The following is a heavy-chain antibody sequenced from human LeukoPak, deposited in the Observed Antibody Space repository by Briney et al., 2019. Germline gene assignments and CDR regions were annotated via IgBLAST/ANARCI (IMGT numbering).Heavy chain of an antibody. CDR3: AKGGPYSSGYYYYGMDV. CDR2: ISGSGGST. J-gene: IGHJ6*02. D-gene: IGHD6-19*01. CDR1: GFTFSSFS. V-gene: IGHV3-23*01. Sequence: PGGSLRLSCAASGFTFSSFSMNWVRQAPGKGLEWVSAISGSGGSTYYADSVKGRFTISRDNSKNTLYLQMNSLRAEDTAVYYCAKGGPYSSGYYYYGMDVWGQGTTVTVSS.